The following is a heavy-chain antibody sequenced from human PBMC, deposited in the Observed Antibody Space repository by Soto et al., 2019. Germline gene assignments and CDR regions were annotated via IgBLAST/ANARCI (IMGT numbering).Heavy chain of an antibody. CDR2: ISGSGDTT. V-gene: IGHV3-23*01. Sequence: EVQLLESGGGLVQPGGSLRLSCAASGFIFSTYAMSWVRQAPGKGLEWIAAISGSGDTTYYADSVRGRFTISRDNSKNTLYLQMNSLTVEDTAVYYCADILWGGRDCFDYWGQGTLATVST. CDR1: GFIFSTYA. CDR3: ADILWGGRDCFDY. D-gene: IGHD2-21*01. J-gene: IGHJ4*02.